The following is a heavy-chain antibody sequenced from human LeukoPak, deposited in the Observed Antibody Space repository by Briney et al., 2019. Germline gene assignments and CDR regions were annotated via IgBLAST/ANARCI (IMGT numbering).Heavy chain of an antibody. CDR3: ARGGGSGWYRAYYYYGMDV. CDR1: GYTFTSYY. CDR2: INPSGGST. Sequence: GASVKVSCKASGYTFTSYYMHWVRQAPGQGLEWMGIINPSGGSTSYAQKFQGRVTMTRNTSISTAYMELSSLRSEDTAVYYCARGGGSGWYRAYYYYGMDVWGQGTTVTVSS. J-gene: IGHJ6*02. D-gene: IGHD6-19*01. V-gene: IGHV1-46*01.